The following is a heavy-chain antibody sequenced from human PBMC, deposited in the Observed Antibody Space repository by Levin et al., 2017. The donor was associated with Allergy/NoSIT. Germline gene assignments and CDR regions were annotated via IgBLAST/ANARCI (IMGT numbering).Heavy chain of an antibody. CDR2: VTGTGGRT. Sequence: AGGSLRLSCAASGITFSSYAMSWVRQAPGKGLEWVSGVTGTGGRTYNADSVKGRFTISRDNSKNTLYLQMNSLRAEDTAVYYCAKGDSSSWAPDYWGQGTLVTVSS. J-gene: IGHJ4*02. V-gene: IGHV3-23*01. D-gene: IGHD6-13*01. CDR3: AKGDSSSWAPDY. CDR1: GITFSSYA.